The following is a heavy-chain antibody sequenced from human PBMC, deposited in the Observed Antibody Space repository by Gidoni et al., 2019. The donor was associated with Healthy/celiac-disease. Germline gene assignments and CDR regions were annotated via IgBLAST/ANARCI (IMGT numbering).Heavy chain of an antibody. CDR3: AKDTPYYYGMDV. CDR2: ISWNSGSI. CDR1: GLTFDDYA. J-gene: IGHJ6*02. V-gene: IGHV3-9*01. Sequence: ELQLVESGGGLVQPCRSLRLSCAASGLTFDDYAMHWVRQAPGKGLEWVSGISWNSGSIGYADSVKGRFTISRDNAKNSLYLQMNSLRAEDTALYYCAKDTPYYYGMDVWGQGTTVTVSS.